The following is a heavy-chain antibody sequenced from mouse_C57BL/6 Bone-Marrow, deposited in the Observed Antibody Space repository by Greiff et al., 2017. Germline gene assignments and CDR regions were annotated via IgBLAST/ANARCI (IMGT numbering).Heavy chain of an antibody. J-gene: IGHJ2*01. CDR2: IDPSDSYT. Sequence: QVQLKQPGAELVMPGASVKLSCKASGYTFTSYWMHWVKQRPGQGLEWIGEIDPSDSYTNYNQKFKGKSTLTVDKSSSTAYMQLSSLTSEDSAVYYCARGNWVFDYWGQGTTLTVSS. CDR1: GYTFTSYW. CDR3: ARGNWVFDY. V-gene: IGHV1-69*01. D-gene: IGHD4-1*01.